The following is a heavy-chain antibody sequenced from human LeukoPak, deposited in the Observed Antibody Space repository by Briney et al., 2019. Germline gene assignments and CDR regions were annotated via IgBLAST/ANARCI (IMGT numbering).Heavy chain of an antibody. CDR1: GFTFSDYY. J-gene: IGHJ4*02. V-gene: IGHV3-11*01. CDR3: ARASSSWYEVAYYFDY. CDR2: ISSSGSTI. D-gene: IGHD6-13*01. Sequence: GGSLRLSCAASGFTFSDYYMSWIRQAPGKGLEWVSYISSSGSTIYYADSVKGRFTISRDNAKNSLYLQMNSLRAEDTAVYYCARASSSWYEVAYYFDYWGQGTQVTVSS.